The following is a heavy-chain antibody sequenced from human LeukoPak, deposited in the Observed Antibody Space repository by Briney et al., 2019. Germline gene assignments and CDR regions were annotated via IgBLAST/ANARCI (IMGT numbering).Heavy chain of an antibody. Sequence: GGSLRLSCAASGFTFSSYEMNWVRQAPGKGLEWVSYISSSGSTIYYADSVKGRFTISRDNAKNSLYLQMNSLRAEDTALYFCAQWSRYFDYWGQGTLVTVSS. CDR3: AQWSRYFDY. D-gene: IGHD1-26*01. V-gene: IGHV3-48*03. J-gene: IGHJ4*02. CDR2: ISSSGSTI. CDR1: GFTFSSYE.